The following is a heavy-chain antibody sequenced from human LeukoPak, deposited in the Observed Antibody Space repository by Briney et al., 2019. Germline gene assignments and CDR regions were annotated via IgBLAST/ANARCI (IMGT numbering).Heavy chain of an antibody. J-gene: IGHJ4*02. CDR3: ARDLSGSYFGY. Sequence: GGSLRLSCAAPGFTFSSYSMNWVRQAPGKGLEWVSYISSSSSTIYYADSVKGRFTISRDNAKNSLYLQMNSLRAEDTAVYYCARDLSGSYFGYWGQGTLVTVSS. CDR1: GFTFSSYS. V-gene: IGHV3-48*01. CDR2: ISSSSSTI. D-gene: IGHD3-10*01.